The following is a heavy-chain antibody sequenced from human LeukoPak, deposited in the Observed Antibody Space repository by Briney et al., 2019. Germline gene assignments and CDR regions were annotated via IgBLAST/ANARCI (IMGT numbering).Heavy chain of an antibody. J-gene: IGHJ4*02. CDR2: FYYSGST. Sequence: SETLSLTCTVSGDSISSSRYYWGWIRQPPGKGLEWIGTFYYSGSTYYNPSLKSRVTISVDTSKNQFSLRLTSVTATDTAVYYCGSLYGSARSVDYWGQGTLVTVSS. D-gene: IGHD1-26*01. V-gene: IGHV4-39*01. CDR3: GSLYGSARSVDY. CDR1: GDSISSSRYY.